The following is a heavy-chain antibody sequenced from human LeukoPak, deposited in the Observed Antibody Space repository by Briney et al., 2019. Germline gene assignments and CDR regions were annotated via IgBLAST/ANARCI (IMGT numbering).Heavy chain of an antibody. Sequence: SPTLSLTFAISGDSVSSNSAAWNWLRQSPSRGLEWLGRTYYRSKWYNDYAVSVKSRITINPDTSKNQFSLQLNSVTPEDTAVYYCARDLGGIGNAFDIWGQGTMVTVSS. D-gene: IGHD3-10*01. CDR1: GDSVSSNSAA. CDR3: ARDLGGIGNAFDI. V-gene: IGHV6-1*01. J-gene: IGHJ3*02. CDR2: TYYRSKWYN.